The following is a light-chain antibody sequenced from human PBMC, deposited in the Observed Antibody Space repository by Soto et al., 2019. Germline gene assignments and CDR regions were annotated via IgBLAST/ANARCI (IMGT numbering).Light chain of an antibody. CDR2: GAS. Sequence: EIVMTQSPATLSVSPGERATLSCRASHSVTSNLAWYQQRPGQAPRLLIYGASTRATGIPARFSGSGSGTEFRLTIRSLQSEDFAVYYCQQYNKWPLFTFGPGTRVDMK. CDR3: QQYNKWPLFT. V-gene: IGKV3-15*01. J-gene: IGKJ3*01. CDR1: HSVTSN.